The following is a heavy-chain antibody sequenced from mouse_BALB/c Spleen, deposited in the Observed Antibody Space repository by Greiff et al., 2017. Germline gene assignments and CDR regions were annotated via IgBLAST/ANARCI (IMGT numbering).Heavy chain of an antibody. Sequence: VKLQESGPELVKPGASVRISCKASGYTFTSYYIHWVQQRPGQGLEWIGWIYPGNVNTKYNEKFKGKATLTADKSSSTAYMQLSSLTSEDSAVYFCARWGYYDDGGGFAYWGQGTLVTVSA. V-gene: IGHV1S56*01. CDR1: GYTFTSYY. J-gene: IGHJ3*01. CDR3: ARWGYYDDGGGFAY. D-gene: IGHD2-4*01. CDR2: IYPGNVNT.